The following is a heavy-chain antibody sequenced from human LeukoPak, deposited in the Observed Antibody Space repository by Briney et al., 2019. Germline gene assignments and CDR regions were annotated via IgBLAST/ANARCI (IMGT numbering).Heavy chain of an antibody. CDR1: GYTFTSYD. CDR3: ARRWGPHCSSISCYWRDWYFDL. V-gene: IGHV1-69*13. D-gene: IGHD2-2*01. Sequence: ASVKVSCKASGYTFTSYDINWVRQATGQGLEWMGGIIPIFGTTNYAQKFQGRVAITADEFTSTAYMELSSLRSEDTAVYYCARRWGPHCSSISCYWRDWYFDLWGRGTLVTVSS. CDR2: IIPIFGTT. J-gene: IGHJ2*01.